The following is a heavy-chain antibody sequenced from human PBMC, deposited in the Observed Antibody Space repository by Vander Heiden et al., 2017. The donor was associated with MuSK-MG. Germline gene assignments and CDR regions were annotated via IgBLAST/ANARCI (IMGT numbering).Heavy chain of an antibody. V-gene: IGHV3-7*01. D-gene: IGHD1-26*01. CDR3: ARGVEWEQLLGAFDI. CDR1: GFTFSVFW. J-gene: IGHJ3*02. CDR2: IKQDGSEK. Sequence: EVQLVESGGGLVQPGGSLRLSCAASGFTFSVFWMSWVRQAPGKGLEWVANIKQDGSEKYYVDSVKGRFTISRDNAKNSLYLQMNRLRADDTAVYYCARGVEWEQLLGAFDIWGQGTLVTVSS.